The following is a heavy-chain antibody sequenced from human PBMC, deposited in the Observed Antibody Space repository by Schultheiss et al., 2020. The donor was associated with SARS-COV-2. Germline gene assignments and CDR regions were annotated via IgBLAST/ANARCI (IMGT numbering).Heavy chain of an antibody. Sequence: GESLKISCAASGFTFSSYAMHWVRQAPGKGLEWVAVISYDGSNKYYADSVKGRFTISRDNSKNTLYLQMNSLRAEDTAVYYCARANSMMVVVTYFDYWGQGTLVTVSS. V-gene: IGHV3-30*01. J-gene: IGHJ4*02. CDR3: ARANSMMVVVTYFDY. D-gene: IGHD3-22*01. CDR1: GFTFSSYA. CDR2: ISYDGSNK.